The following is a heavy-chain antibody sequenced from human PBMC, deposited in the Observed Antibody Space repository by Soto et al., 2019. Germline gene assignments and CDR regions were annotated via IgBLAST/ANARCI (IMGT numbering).Heavy chain of an antibody. CDR2: IYYSGST. D-gene: IGHD4-17*01. CDR3: ARRYGPGFDY. V-gene: IGHV4-59*08. J-gene: IGHJ4*02. Sequence: PXXTQSLRCTVSGGSISSYYGRWILQPPGKGLEWIGYIYYSGSTNYNPSLKSRVTISVDTSKNQFSLKLTSLTAADTAVYYCARRYGPGFDYWGQGTLVTVSS. CDR1: GGSISSYY.